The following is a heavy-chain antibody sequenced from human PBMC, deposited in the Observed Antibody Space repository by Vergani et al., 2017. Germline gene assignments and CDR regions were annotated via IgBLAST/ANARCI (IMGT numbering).Heavy chain of an antibody. D-gene: IGHD1-1*01. Sequence: QVHLVESGGGVVQPGRSLRLSCVVSGFTSSYYGMHWVRQGPGKGLEWVAVISYAGTQKYYADSVKGRFTISRDNSKSTLYLQMNSLRTEDTAVYYCTTKSXGTPGCQMRYFREWGQGTLVTVSS. CDR3: TTKSXGTPGCQMRYFRE. V-gene: IGHV3-30*03. CDR1: GFTSSYYG. J-gene: IGHJ1*01. CDR2: ISYAGTQK.